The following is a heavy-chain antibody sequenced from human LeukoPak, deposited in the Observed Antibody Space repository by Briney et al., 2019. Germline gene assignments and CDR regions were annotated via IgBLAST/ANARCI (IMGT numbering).Heavy chain of an antibody. Sequence: SETLSLTCAVYGGSFSGYYWSWIRQPPGKGLEWIGEINHSGSTNYNPSLKSRVTISVDTSKNQFSLKLSSVTAADTAIYYCARTTGFYFGVDVWGQGTTVTVSS. CDR2: INHSGST. J-gene: IGHJ6*02. CDR1: GGSFSGYY. CDR3: ARTTGFYFGVDV. V-gene: IGHV4-34*01. D-gene: IGHD1-14*01.